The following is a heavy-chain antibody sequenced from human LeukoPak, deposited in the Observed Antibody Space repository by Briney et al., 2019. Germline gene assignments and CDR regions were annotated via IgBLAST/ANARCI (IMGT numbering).Heavy chain of an antibody. D-gene: IGHD6-25*01. Sequence: GGSLRLSCAASGFTFSHYWMSWVRQAPGKGLEWVANIKHDGSAKYYVDSVKGRFTISRDDAKNSLFLQMNSLRAEDTSVYYCARDTARGDFDYWGQGTLVTVSS. J-gene: IGHJ4*02. V-gene: IGHV3-7*01. CDR3: ARDTARGDFDY. CDR1: GFTFSHYW. CDR2: IKHDGSAK.